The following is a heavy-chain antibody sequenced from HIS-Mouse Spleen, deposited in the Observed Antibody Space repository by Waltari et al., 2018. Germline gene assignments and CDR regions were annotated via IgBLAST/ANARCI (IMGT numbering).Heavy chain of an antibody. CDR1: GATVSSYA. D-gene: IGHD3-16*01. CDR2: IIPILGIA. V-gene: IGHV1-69*04. Sequence: QVQLVQSGAEVKKPGSSVKVSCKASGATVSSYALSWVRQAPGQGLEWMGRIIPILGIANYAQKFQGRVTITADKSTSTAYMELSSLRSEDTAVYYCAREGGGALGYWGQGTLVTVSS. CDR3: AREGGGALGY. J-gene: IGHJ4*02.